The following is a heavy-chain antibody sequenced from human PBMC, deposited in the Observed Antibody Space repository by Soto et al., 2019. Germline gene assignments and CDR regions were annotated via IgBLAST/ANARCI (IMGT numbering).Heavy chain of an antibody. V-gene: IGHV3-74*01. J-gene: IGHJ4*02. D-gene: IGHD6-19*01. CDR3: ARDDSAPQWPTFDS. CDR2: INSDGSNT. Sequence: TFSSYWMHWVRQAPGKGLVWVSRINSDGSNTAYADSVKGRFTISRDNSKNTLYLQLNSLGADDAAIYYCARDDSAPQWPTFDSWGQGTLVTVSS. CDR1: TFSSYW.